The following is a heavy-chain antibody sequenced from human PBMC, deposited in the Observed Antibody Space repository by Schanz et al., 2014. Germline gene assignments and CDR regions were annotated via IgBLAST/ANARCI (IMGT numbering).Heavy chain of an antibody. D-gene: IGHD6-13*01. V-gene: IGHV1-8*01. CDR3: ARDGEAAAGCDY. J-gene: IGHJ4*02. CDR1: GYTFSNDD. Sequence: QVQLVQSGAELRKPGTSVKVSCKTSGYTFSNDDINWVRQAIGQGPEWMGWMQPDSGKTHYAEKFQGRVTMTRDTSTSTVYMELSSLRSEDTAVYYCARDGEAAAGCDYWGQGTLVTVSS. CDR2: MQPDSGKT.